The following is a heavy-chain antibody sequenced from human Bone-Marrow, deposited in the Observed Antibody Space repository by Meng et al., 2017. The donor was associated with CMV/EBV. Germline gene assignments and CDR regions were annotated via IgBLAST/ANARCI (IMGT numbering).Heavy chain of an antibody. Sequence: GEYLKISCVVSGLTASISHMNWVRQAPGKGLGWVSVICPDGTHYAGFVKGRFTIPRDDSKNIVYLQMNRLGVEDTALYYCVGGHDSRKVAYWGQGTLVTVSS. D-gene: IGHD3-3*01. V-gene: IGHV3-53*01. CDR2: ICPDGT. CDR3: VGGHDSRKVAY. J-gene: IGHJ4*02. CDR1: GLTASISH.